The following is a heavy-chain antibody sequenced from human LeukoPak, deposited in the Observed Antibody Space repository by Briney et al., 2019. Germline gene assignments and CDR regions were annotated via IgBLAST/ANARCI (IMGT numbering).Heavy chain of an antibody. CDR3: AGRGITIFGVVYSEFWFDP. J-gene: IGHJ5*02. Sequence: SETLSLTCTVSGGSISSSSYYWGWISQPPGKGLAWIGSIYYSGSTYYNPSLKSRVTISVDTSKNQFSLKLSSVTAADTAVYYCAGRGITIFGVVYSEFWFDPWGQGTLVTVSS. D-gene: IGHD3-3*01. CDR1: GGSISSSSYY. V-gene: IGHV4-39*01. CDR2: IYYSGST.